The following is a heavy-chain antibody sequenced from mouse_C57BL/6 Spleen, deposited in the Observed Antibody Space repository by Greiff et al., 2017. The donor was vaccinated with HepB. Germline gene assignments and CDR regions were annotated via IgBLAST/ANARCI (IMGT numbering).Heavy chain of an antibody. J-gene: IGHJ2*01. CDR3: ARRPLSYYDGSSYFDY. V-gene: IGHV1-19*01. CDR2: INPYNGGT. Sequence: EVQLQQSGPVLVKPGASVKMSCKASGYTFTDYYMNWVKQSHGKSLEWIGVINPYNGGTSYNQKFKGKATLTVDKSSSTAYMELNSLTSEDSAVYYCARRPLSYYDGSSYFDYWGQGTTLTVSS. D-gene: IGHD1-1*01. CDR1: GYTFTDYY.